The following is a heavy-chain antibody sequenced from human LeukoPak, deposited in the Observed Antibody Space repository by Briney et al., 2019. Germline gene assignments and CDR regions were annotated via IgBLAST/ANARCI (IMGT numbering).Heavy chain of an antibody. V-gene: IGHV4-61*02. CDR3: ARTSWRGDILTGYYIGGAYYFDY. CDR1: GGSISSGSYY. CDR2: IYTSGST. J-gene: IGHJ4*02. Sequence: PSQTLSLTCTVSGGSISSGSYYWSWIRQPAGKGLEWIGLIYTSGSTNYNPSLKSRVTISVDTSKNQFSLKLSSVTAADTAVYYCARTSWRGDILTGYYIGGAYYFDYWGQGTLVTVSS. D-gene: IGHD3-9*01.